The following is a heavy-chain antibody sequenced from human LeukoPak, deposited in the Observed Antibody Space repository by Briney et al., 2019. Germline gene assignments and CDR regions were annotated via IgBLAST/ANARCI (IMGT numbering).Heavy chain of an antibody. CDR1: GFTFSTSW. V-gene: IGHV3-74*01. Sequence: GGSLRLSCAASGFTFSTSWMHWVRQVPGKGLVWVSRINPDGSITNYADSVKGRFTISRDNANNMLYLLMNSLRVDDTAVYYCVRALLGTSDYWGQGTLVTVSS. D-gene: IGHD7-27*01. CDR3: VRALLGTSDY. J-gene: IGHJ4*02. CDR2: INPDGSIT.